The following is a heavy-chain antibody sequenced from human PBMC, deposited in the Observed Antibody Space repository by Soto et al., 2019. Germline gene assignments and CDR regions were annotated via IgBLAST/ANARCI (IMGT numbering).Heavy chain of an antibody. V-gene: IGHV4-39*01. CDR2: IYYSGST. J-gene: IGHJ3*02. D-gene: IGHD3-22*01. CDR3: ARLYYYDSSGYYYVASDAFDI. CDR1: GGSIRSSRCS. Sequence: SATLSLTCTVVGGSIRSSRCSWGTTCQPPGNWLEWIGSIYYSGSTYYNPSLKSRVTISVDTSKNQFSLKLSSVTAADTAVYYCARLYYYDSSGYYYVASDAFDIWGQGTMVT.